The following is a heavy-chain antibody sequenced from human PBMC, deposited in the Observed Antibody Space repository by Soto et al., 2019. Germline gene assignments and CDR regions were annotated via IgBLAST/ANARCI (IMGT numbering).Heavy chain of an antibody. V-gene: IGHV1-69*01. CDR3: ARDRDDYGSGNYYNRIDF. CDR1: GGIFSTYA. Sequence: QVQLVQSGAEVQKPGSSVKVSCKASGGIFSTYAISWLRQAPGQGLEWMGGIIPIFGTPNYAQRFQGRVTITADESTSTDYMELSRLRSEDTAVYYCARDRDDYGSGNYYNRIDFWGQGTLVTVSS. D-gene: IGHD3-10*01. J-gene: IGHJ4*02. CDR2: IIPIFGTP.